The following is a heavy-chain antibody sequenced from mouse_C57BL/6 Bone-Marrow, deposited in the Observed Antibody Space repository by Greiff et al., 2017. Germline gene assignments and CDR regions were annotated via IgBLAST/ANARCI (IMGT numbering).Heavy chain of an antibody. CDR1: GFTFSDYG. CDR3: ARYDWYYAMDY. Sequence: EVHLVESGGGLVKPGGSLKLSCAASGFTFSDYGMHWVRQAPEKGLEWVAYISSGSSTIYYADTVKGRFTISRDHAKNTLFLQMTSLRSEDTAMYYCARYDWYYAMDYWGQGTSVTVSS. J-gene: IGHJ4*01. D-gene: IGHD2-12*01. CDR2: ISSGSSTI. V-gene: IGHV5-17*01.